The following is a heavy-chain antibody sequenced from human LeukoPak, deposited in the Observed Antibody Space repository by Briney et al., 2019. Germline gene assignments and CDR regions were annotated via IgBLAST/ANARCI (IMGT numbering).Heavy chain of an antibody. Sequence: GGSLRLSCAASGFTFSTYWMSWVRQAPGKGLEWVSSISSSSSYIYYADSVKGRFTISRDNAKNSLYLQMNSLRAEDTAVYYCARDGLESGSYDWGQGTLVTVSS. CDR2: ISSSSSYI. D-gene: IGHD1-26*01. J-gene: IGHJ4*02. V-gene: IGHV3-21*01. CDR1: GFTFSTYW. CDR3: ARDGLESGSYD.